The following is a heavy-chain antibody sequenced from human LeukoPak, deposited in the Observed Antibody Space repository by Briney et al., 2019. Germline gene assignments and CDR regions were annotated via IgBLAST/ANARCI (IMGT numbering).Heavy chain of an antibody. CDR3: ARDNGYYDFWSGYID. CDR1: GFTFSNFW. D-gene: IGHD3-3*01. J-gene: IGHJ4*02. Sequence: PGGSLRLSCAVSGFTFSNFWMSWVRQAPGKGLEWVANIKQDGREKYYVDSVKGRFTISRDNAKNSLFLHMNSLRAEDTAVYYCARDNGYYDFWSGYIDWGQGTLVTVSS. CDR2: IKQDGREK. V-gene: IGHV3-7*03.